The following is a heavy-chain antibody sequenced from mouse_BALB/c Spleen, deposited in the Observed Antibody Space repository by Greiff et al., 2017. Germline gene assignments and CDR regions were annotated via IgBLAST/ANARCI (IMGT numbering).Heavy chain of an antibody. D-gene: IGHD2-3*01. J-gene: IGHJ4*01. CDR1: GYSITSDYA. CDR3: ARSIYDGYYDYYAMDY. Sequence: EVKLVESGPGLVKPSQSLSLTCTVTGYSITSDYAWNWIRQFPGNKLEWMGYISYSGSTSYNPSLKSRISITRDTSKNQFFLQLNSVTTEDTATYYCARSIYDGYYDYYAMDYWGQGTSVTVSS. V-gene: IGHV3-2*02. CDR2: ISYSGST.